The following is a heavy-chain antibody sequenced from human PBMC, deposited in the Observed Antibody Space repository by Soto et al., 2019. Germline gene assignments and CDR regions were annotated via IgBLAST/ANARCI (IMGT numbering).Heavy chain of an antibody. CDR1: GYTFISHS. CDR2: ISAYNGNT. Sequence: QIQLVQSGGEVKKPGASVKVSCKSSGYTFISHSITWVRQAPGQGLEWMGRISAYNGNTNYAQKLQGRVTMTTDTSTNTGYMELRNLRSDDTAVYYCARGAFCGGAPGCRDMDVWGQGTTVTVSS. CDR3: ARGAFCGGAPGCRDMDV. J-gene: IGHJ6*02. D-gene: IGHD2-21*01. V-gene: IGHV1-18*01.